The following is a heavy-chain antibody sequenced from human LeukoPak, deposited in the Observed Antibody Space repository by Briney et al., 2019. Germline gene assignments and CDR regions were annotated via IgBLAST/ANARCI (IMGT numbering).Heavy chain of an antibody. D-gene: IGHD3-22*01. J-gene: IGHJ3*02. Sequence: GGSLRLSCAASGFTFSSYSMNWVRQAPGKGLEWVSAISGSGGSTYYADSVKGRFTISRDNSKNTLYLQMNSLRAEDTAVYYCAKYDTMIPEGAFDIWGQGTMVTVSS. CDR3: AKYDTMIPEGAFDI. CDR1: GFTFSSYS. CDR2: ISGSGGST. V-gene: IGHV3-23*01.